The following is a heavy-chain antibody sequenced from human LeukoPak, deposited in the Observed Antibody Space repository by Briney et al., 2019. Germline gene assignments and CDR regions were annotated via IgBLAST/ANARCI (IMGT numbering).Heavy chain of an antibody. CDR3: ARGLSGKDYYYYYYGMDV. CDR2: INHSGST. CDR1: GGSFSGYY. J-gene: IGHJ6*02. V-gene: IGHV4-34*01. D-gene: IGHD2-15*01. Sequence: TSETLSLTCAVYGGSFSGYYWSWIRQPPGKGLEWIGEINHSGSTNYNPSLKSRVTISVDTSKNQFSLKLSSVTAADTAVYYCARGLSGKDYYYYYYGMDVWGQGTTVTVSS.